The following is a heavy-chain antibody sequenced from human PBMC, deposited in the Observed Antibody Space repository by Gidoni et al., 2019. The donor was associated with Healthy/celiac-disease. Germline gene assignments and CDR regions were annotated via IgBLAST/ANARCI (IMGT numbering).Heavy chain of an antibody. D-gene: IGHD2-2*01. CDR2: ISAYNGNT. V-gene: IGHV1-18*01. CDR1: GYTFTSYG. Sequence: QVQLVQSGAEVKKPGASVKVSCKASGYTFTSYGISWVRQAPGQGLEWMGWISAYNGNTNYAQKLQGRVTMTTDTSTSTAYMELRSLRSDDTAVYYCAREGLGVVPAARPYYYYGMDVWGQGTTVTVSS. J-gene: IGHJ6*02. CDR3: AREGLGVVPAARPYYYYGMDV.